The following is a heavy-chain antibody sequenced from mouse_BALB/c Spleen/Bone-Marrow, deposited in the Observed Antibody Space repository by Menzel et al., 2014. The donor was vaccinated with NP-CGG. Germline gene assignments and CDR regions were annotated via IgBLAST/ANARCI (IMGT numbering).Heavy chain of an antibody. Sequence: VQLVESGAELAKPGASVKMSCKASGYTFTSYWMHWVKQRPGQGLEWIGYINPSTGYTEYNQKFKDKATLTADKSSSTAYMQLSSLTSEDFAVYYCARDWYFDVWGAGTTVTVSS. CDR2: INPSTGYT. CDR3: ARDWYFDV. CDR1: GYTFTSYW. J-gene: IGHJ1*01. V-gene: IGHV1-7*01.